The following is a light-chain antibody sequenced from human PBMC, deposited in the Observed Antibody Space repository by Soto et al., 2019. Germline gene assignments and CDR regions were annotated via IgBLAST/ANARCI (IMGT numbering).Light chain of an antibody. J-gene: IGKJ5*01. CDR2: DAS. CDR3: QQYENLPT. CDR1: QSISSY. V-gene: IGKV1-33*01. Sequence: DIQMTQSPSSLSASVGDRVTITFRASQSISSYLNWYQQKPGKAPKLLIYDASNLETGVPSRFSGSGSGTDFTFTISRLQPEDIATYYCQQYENLPTCGQGTRLEIK.